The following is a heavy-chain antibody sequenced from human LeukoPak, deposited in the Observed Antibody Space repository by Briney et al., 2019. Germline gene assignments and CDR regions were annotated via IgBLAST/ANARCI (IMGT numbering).Heavy chain of an antibody. CDR3: ARGLRFRDGYNY. CDR2: INHSGST. V-gene: IGHV4-34*01. J-gene: IGHJ4*02. Sequence: PSETLSLTCAVYGGSFSGYYWSWIRQPPGKGLEWIGEINHSGSTNYNPSLKSRVTMSVDTSKNQFSLKLSSVTAADTAVYYCARGLRFRDGYNYWGQGTLVTVSS. CDR1: GGSFSGYY. D-gene: IGHD5-24*01.